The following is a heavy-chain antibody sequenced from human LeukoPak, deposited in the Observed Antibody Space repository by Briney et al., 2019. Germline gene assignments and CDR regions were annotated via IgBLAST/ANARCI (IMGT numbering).Heavy chain of an antibody. V-gene: IGHV3-74*01. CDR2: INTDGRVT. Sequence: QSGGSLRLSCAASGFTFNTHCMHWVRQAPEKGLVWVSPINTDGRVTNYADSVKGRFTISRDNAKDTLCLQMNSLRVEDTALYYCSRDLIWNRVDYWGQGSLVTVSS. D-gene: IGHD1-1*01. CDR1: GFTFNTHC. CDR3: SRDLIWNRVDY. J-gene: IGHJ4*02.